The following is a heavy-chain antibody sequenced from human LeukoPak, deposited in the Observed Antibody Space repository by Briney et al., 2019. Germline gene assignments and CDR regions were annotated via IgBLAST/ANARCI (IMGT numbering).Heavy chain of an antibody. V-gene: IGHV4-38-2*01. J-gene: IGHJ4*02. CDR2: TYHSGGT. CDR3: ARHSNTYILRPFGD. CDR1: GYSIGRGYY. Sequence: PSETLSLTCPLSGYSIGRGYYWGWIRQPPGKGLEWIGITYHSGGTYYNQSLESRVILSVDTSNNHFSLRLTSVTAADTAVYYCARHSNTYILRPFGDWGQGTLVTVSS. D-gene: IGHD2/OR15-2a*01.